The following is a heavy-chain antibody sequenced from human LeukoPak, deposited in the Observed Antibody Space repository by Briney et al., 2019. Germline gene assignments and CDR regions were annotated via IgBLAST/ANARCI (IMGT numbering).Heavy chain of an antibody. J-gene: IGHJ4*02. D-gene: IGHD6-13*01. Sequence: GGSLRLSCAASGFSFSNYWMSWVRQAPGKGLEWLANIKQDGGQKYYVDSVKGRFTISRDNAKNSLYLQMNSLGVEDTAVYYCARIGYSSSCTDYWGQGTLVTVSS. CDR3: ARIGYSSSCTDY. CDR1: GFSFSNYW. CDR2: IKQDGGQK. V-gene: IGHV3-7*01.